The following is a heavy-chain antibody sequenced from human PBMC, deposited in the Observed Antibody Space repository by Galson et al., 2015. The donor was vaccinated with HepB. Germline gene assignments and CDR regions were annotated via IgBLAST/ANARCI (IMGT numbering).Heavy chain of an antibody. V-gene: IGHV4-34*01. D-gene: IGHD3-10*01. CDR1: GGSFSGYY. CDR2: INHSGST. Sequence: LSLTCAVYGGSFSGYYWSWIRQPPGKGLEWIGEINHSGSTNYNPSLKSRVTISVDTSKNQFSLKLSSVTAADTAVYYCAGGRVFLPHYYGSGSYIPYWGQGTLVTVSS. J-gene: IGHJ4*02. CDR3: AGGRVFLPHYYGSGSYIPY.